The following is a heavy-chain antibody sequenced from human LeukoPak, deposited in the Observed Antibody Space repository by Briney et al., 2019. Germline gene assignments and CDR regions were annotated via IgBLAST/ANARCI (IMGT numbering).Heavy chain of an antibody. J-gene: IGHJ4*02. CDR2: IYASGTT. CDR3: GGRGF. CDR1: GGSIGSNC. V-gene: IGHV4-4*09. D-gene: IGHD3-10*01. Sequence: SETLSLTCTVSGGSIGSNCWSWIRQPPGRGLEWIGCIYASGTTNYNPSLKGRLTLSVDTSNNRFSLTVTSVTAADTAAYFCGGRGFWGQGTLVTVSS.